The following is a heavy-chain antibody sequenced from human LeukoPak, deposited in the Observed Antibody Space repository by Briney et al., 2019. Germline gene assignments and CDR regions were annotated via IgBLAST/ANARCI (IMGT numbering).Heavy chain of an antibody. D-gene: IGHD3-3*01. CDR1: GGTFSSYA. J-gene: IGHJ4*02. CDR3: ARSLRFLEWSLFDY. V-gene: IGHV1-69*13. Sequence: ASVKVSCKASGGTFSSYAISWVRQAPGQGLEWMGGIIPIFGTASYAQKFQGRVTITADESTSTAYMELSSLRSEDTAVYYCARSLRFLEWSLFDYWGQGTLVTVSS. CDR2: IIPIFGTA.